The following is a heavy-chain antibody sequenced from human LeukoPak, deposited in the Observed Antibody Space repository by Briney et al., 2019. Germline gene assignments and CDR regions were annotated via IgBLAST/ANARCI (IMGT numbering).Heavy chain of an antibody. V-gene: IGHV4-59*08. Sequence: SETLSLTCTVSGGSISSYYWSWIRQPPGKGLEWIGYIYYSGSTNYNPSLKSRVTISVDTSKNQFSLKLSSVTAADTAVYYCARHVSPPEGGHYYFDYWGQGTLVTVSS. CDR1: GGSISSYY. D-gene: IGHD3-16*01. J-gene: IGHJ4*02. CDR3: ARHVSPPEGGHYYFDY. CDR2: IYYSGST.